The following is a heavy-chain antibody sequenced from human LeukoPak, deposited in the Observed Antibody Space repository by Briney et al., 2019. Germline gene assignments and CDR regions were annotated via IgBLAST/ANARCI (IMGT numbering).Heavy chain of an antibody. J-gene: IGHJ5*02. CDR2: INTNTGNP. Sequence: ASVKVSCKASGYTFTSYAMIWVRQAPGQGLEWMGWINTNTGNPTYAQGFTGRFVFSLDTSVSTAYLQICSLKAEDTAVYYCAREVSVGYCSSTSCYAPDNWFDPWGQGTLVTVSS. CDR3: AREVSVGYCSSTSCYAPDNWFDP. V-gene: IGHV7-4-1*01. CDR1: GYTFTSYA. D-gene: IGHD2-2*03.